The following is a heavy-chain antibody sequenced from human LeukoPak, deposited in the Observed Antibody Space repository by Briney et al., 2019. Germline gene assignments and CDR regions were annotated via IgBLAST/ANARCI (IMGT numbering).Heavy chain of an antibody. V-gene: IGHV1-69*13. CDR1: GYTFTGYY. J-gene: IGHJ4*02. Sequence: ASVKVSCKASGYTFTGYYMHWVRQAPGQGLEWMGGIIPIFGTANYAQKFQGRVTITADESTSTAYMELSSLRSEDTAVYYCAQQGEPDFDYWGQGTLVTVSS. D-gene: IGHD1-14*01. CDR2: IIPIFGTA. CDR3: AQQGEPDFDY.